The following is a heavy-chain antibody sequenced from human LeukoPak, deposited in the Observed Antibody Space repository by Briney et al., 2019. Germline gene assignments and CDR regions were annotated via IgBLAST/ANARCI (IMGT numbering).Heavy chain of an antibody. CDR3: AIHPSDSSGYFSY. D-gene: IGHD3-22*01. V-gene: IGHV7-4-1*02. CDR2: IDTKTGNP. J-gene: IGHJ4*02. CDR1: GYTFSSCA. Sequence: GASVKVSCKASGYTFSSCAINWVRQAPGQGLKYMGWIDTKTGNPTYAQGFTGRFVFSLDTSVSTAYLQISSLKAEDTAVYYCAIHPSDSSGYFSYWGQGALVTVSS.